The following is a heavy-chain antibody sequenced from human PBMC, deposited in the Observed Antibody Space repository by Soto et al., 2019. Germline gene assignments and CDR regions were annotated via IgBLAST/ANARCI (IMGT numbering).Heavy chain of an antibody. CDR2: ISGSGGST. J-gene: IGHJ5*02. Sequence: EVQLLESGGGLVQPGGFLRLSCAASGFTFSSYAMSWVRQAPGKGLEWVSAISGSGGSTYYADSVKGRFTISRDNSKNTLYLQMNSLRAEDTAVYYCAKAAVVVVPAAIRPFLNWFDPWGQGTLVTVSS. D-gene: IGHD2-2*01. CDR3: AKAAVVVVPAAIRPFLNWFDP. V-gene: IGHV3-23*01. CDR1: GFTFSSYA.